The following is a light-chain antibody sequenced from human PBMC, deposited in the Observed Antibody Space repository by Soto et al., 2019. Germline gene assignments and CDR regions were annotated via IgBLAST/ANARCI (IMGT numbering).Light chain of an antibody. J-gene: IGKJ1*01. CDR2: KAS. CDR3: QQYHTYSEA. Sequence: IQMTQSPSTLSASVGDRVTITCRASQTIINWLAWYQQEPGKAPKLLIYKASTLEGEVPSRFSGSGSETEFTLTINSLQPDDSATYYCQQYHTYSEAFGQGTKVDIK. V-gene: IGKV1-5*03. CDR1: QTIINW.